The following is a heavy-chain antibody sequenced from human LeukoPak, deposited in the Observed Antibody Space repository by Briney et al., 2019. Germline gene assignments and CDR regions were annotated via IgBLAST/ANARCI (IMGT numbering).Heavy chain of an antibody. J-gene: IGHJ5*02. D-gene: IGHD5-18*01. CDR1: GGSISSSSYY. CDR2: IYYSGST. V-gene: IGHV4-39*07. CDR3: ARVERGYSYGYPPNWLDP. Sequence: PSETLSLTCTVSGGSISSSSYYWGWIRQPPGKGLEWIGSIYYSGSTYYNPSLKSRVTISVDTSKNQFSLKLSSVTAADTAVYYCARVERGYSYGYPPNWLDPWGQGTLVTVSS.